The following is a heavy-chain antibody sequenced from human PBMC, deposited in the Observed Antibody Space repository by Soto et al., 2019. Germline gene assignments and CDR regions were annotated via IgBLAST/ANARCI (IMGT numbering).Heavy chain of an antibody. Sequence: PSETLPLTCAVFGGSFSGYYWSRIRQHPGKGLEWIGYIYYSGSTYYNPSLKSRVTISVDTSKNQFSLKLSSVTAADTAVYYCARDRTYCSGGSCYVGYYGMDVWGQGTTVTVSS. CDR1: GGSFSGYY. CDR2: IYYSGST. J-gene: IGHJ6*02. CDR3: ARDRTYCSGGSCYVGYYGMDV. V-gene: IGHV4-31*11. D-gene: IGHD2-15*01.